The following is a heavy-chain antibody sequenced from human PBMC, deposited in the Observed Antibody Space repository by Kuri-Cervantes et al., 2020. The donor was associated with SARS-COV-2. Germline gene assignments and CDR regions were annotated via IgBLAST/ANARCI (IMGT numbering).Heavy chain of an antibody. CDR1: EFIFSSSW. J-gene: IGHJ6*02. V-gene: IGHV3-23*03. CDR3: AKDPEGYYYDSSGYYHYYYYGMDV. Sequence: GESLKISCAASEFIFSSSWMSWVRQAPGKGLEWVSVIYSGGSTYYADSVKGRFTISRDNSKNTLYLQMNSLRAEDTAVYYCAKDPEGYYYDSSGYYHYYYYGMDVWGQGTTVTVSS. D-gene: IGHD3-22*01. CDR2: IYSGGST.